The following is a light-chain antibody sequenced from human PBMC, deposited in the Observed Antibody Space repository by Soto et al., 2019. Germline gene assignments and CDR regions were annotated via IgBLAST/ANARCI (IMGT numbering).Light chain of an antibody. CDR2: SAS. V-gene: IGKV3-20*01. CDR1: QSVSNTY. Sequence: EIVLTQSPGTLSLSPGERATLSCRASQSVSNTYLAWYQQKPGQAPRLLIYSASSRASGIPDRFSGGGSGTDFTLTISRLEPEDFAVYYCQQYDGSLWTFGQGSKVEIK. CDR3: QQYDGSLWT. J-gene: IGKJ1*01.